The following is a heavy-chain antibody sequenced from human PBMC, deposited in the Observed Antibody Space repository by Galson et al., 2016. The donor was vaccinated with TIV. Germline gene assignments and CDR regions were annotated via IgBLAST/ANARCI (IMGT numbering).Heavy chain of an antibody. D-gene: IGHD3-3*01. V-gene: IGHV3-30*18. CDR3: VKERLKFWSISLHSFDS. CDR1: GFTFSGYS. J-gene: IGHJ4*02. Sequence: SLRLSCAASGFTFSGYSMDWVRQAPGKGLEWAAVISYSGSSKYYLDSVKGRFTISRDNSKNTLYLQMNSLRPEDTAVYYCVKERLKFWSISLHSFDSWGQGTLVTVSS. CDR2: ISYSGSSK.